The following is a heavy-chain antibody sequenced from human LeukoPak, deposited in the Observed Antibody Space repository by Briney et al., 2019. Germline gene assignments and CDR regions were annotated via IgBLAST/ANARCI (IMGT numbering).Heavy chain of an antibody. D-gene: IGHD3-10*01. CDR1: VFAFANAW. J-gene: IGHJ6*04. Sequence: PGGSLRLSCAVSVFAFANAWVRWVRRARGRGGEWVGRIKSKNEGGTTDCAARVKGSFTISRDDSKNTLYLQINSLKTEDTGVYYCTMVRGVITGHMHVWGKGTTVTV. V-gene: IGHV3-15*01. CDR2: IKSKNEGGTT. CDR3: TMVRGVITGHMHV.